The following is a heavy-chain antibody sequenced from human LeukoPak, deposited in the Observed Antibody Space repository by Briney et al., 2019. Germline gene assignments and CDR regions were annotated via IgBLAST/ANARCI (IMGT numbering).Heavy chain of an antibody. V-gene: IGHV5-51*01. CDR2: IYPGDSDT. Sequence: GESLKISCKGSGYSFTSYWIGWVRQMPGKGLEWMGIIYPGDSDTRYSPSFQGQVTISADKSISTAYLQWSSLKASDTAMYYCARSFYGGNFFDAFDIWGQGTMVTVSS. CDR1: GYSFTSYW. D-gene: IGHD4-23*01. J-gene: IGHJ3*02. CDR3: ARSFYGGNFFDAFDI.